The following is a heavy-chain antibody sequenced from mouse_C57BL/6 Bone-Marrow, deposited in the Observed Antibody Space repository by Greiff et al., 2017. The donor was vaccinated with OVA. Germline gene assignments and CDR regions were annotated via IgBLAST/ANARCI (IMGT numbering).Heavy chain of an antibody. CDR3: AFYYGSSYRYFDV. Sequence: VQLQQSGPELVKPGASVKISCKASGYSFTDYNMNWVKQSNGKSLEWIGVINPNYGTTSYNQKFKGKATLTVDQSSSTAYMQLNSLTSEDSAVYFCAFYYGSSYRYFDVWGTGATVTVSS. V-gene: IGHV1-39*01. J-gene: IGHJ1*03. CDR2: INPNYGTT. D-gene: IGHD1-1*01. CDR1: GYSFTDYN.